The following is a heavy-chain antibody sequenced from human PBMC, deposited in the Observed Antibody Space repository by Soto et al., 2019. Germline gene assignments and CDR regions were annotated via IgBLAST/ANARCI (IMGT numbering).Heavy chain of an antibody. V-gene: IGHV1-69*06. CDR3: ARDYYDSSGYQVDYYYYGMDV. CDR1: GGTFSSYA. J-gene: IGHJ6*02. CDR2: IIPIFGTA. Sequence: QVQLVQSGAEVKKPGSSVKVSCTASGGTFSSYAISWVRQAPGQGLEWMGGIIPIFGTANYAQKFQGRVTITADKSTSTAYMELSSLRSEDTAVYYCARDYYDSSGYQVDYYYYGMDVWGQGTTVTVSS. D-gene: IGHD3-22*01.